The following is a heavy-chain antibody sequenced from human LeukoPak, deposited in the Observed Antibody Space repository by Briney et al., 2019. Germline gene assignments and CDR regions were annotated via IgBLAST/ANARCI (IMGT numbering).Heavy chain of an antibody. CDR1: GFTFDDYA. V-gene: IGHV3-9*01. Sequence: SLRLSCAASGFTFDDYATHWVRHPPGKGLDWDSGVSWNSGSIGYADSVKGRFTISRDNAKSYLYLQMNSLRAEDTALYYCAKAVGWELPGDAFDIWGQGAMVTVSS. D-gene: IGHD1-26*01. J-gene: IGHJ3*02. CDR3: AKAVGWELPGDAFDI. CDR2: VSWNSGSI.